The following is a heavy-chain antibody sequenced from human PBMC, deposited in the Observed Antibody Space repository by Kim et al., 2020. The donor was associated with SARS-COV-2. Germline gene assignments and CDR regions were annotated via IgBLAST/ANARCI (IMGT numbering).Heavy chain of an antibody. CDR1: GFTFSDYY. V-gene: IGHV3-11*05. D-gene: IGHD3-16*02. J-gene: IGHJ6*02. CDR2: ISSSSYT. CDR3: ARVGYDYVWGSYRDYYYYYGMEV. Sequence: GGSLRLSCAASGFTFSDYYMSWIRQAPGKGLEWVSYISSSSYTNYADSVKGRFTISRDNAKNSLYLQMNSLRAEDTAVYYCARVGYDYVWGSYRDYYYYYGMEVWGQGTTVTVSS.